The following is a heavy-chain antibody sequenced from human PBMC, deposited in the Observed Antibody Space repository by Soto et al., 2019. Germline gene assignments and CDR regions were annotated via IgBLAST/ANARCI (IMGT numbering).Heavy chain of an antibody. CDR1: GFTFDDYA. CDR2: VSWNSGYI. J-gene: IGHJ5*02. CDR3: GDCRSVGGAPHDP. Sequence: GGSLRLSCAVSGFTFDDYAMHLVRQSPGKGLEWLSCVSWNSGYIVYADSVKGRFTVSRDNARNSVYLEMQNLRPEDTAFYYGGDCRSVGGAPHDPSGRGTLVTVSS. D-gene: IGHD3-16*01. V-gene: IGHV3-9*01.